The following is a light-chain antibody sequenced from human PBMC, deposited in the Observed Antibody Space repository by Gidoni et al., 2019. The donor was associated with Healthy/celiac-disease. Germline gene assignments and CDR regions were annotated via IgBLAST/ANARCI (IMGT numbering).Light chain of an antibody. CDR2: GAS. CDR3: QQYNNWPPWT. J-gene: IGKJ1*01. Sequence: EIVMTQSPATLSVSPGARATLSCRASQSVSSNLAWYQQTPGQAPRLLIYGASTRATGIPARFSGSGSGTEFTLTISSLQSEDFAVYDCQQYNNWPPWTFGQGTKVEIK. V-gene: IGKV3-15*01. CDR1: QSVSSN.